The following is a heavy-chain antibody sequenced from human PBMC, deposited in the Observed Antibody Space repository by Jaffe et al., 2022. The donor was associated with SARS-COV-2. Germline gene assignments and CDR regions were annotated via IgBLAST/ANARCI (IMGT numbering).Heavy chain of an antibody. Sequence: EVQLVESGGGLVQPGGSLRLSCAASGFTFSSYWMSWVRQAPGKGLEWVANIKQDGSEKYYVDSVKGRFTISRDNAKNSLYLQMNSLRAEDTAVYYCASDTGYYYYYYMDVWGKGTTVTVSS. D-gene: IGHD5-18*01. CDR3: ASDTGYYYYYYMDV. V-gene: IGHV3-7*01. J-gene: IGHJ6*03. CDR2: IKQDGSEK. CDR1: GFTFSSYW.